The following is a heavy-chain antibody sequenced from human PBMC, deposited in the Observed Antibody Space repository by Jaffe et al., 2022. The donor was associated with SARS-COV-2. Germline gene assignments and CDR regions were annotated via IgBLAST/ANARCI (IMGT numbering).Heavy chain of an antibody. CDR1: GYSFSSNG. J-gene: IGHJ3*01. V-gene: IGHV1-18*04. CDR2: ISGENGEK. D-gene: IGHD3-3*01. Sequence: QVQLLQSGDEVKKPGASVKVSCKASGYSFSSNGINWVRLAPGLGLEWMAWISGENGEKKYEQKFQGRLTVTTDTSTSTAYMELRSLRSDDTAVYYCARSSGVSRFLEWFMGDAFDLWGQGTRVTVSP. CDR3: ARSSGVSRFLEWFMGDAFDL.